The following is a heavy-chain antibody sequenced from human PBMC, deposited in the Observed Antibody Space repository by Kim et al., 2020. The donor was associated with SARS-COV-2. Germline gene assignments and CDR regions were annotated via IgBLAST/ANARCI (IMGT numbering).Heavy chain of an antibody. CDR3: ARRHPPRSGRNMGWFDP. V-gene: IGHV4-39*01. CDR2: IYYSGST. J-gene: IGHJ5*02. CDR1: GGSISSCSYY. D-gene: IGHD6-19*01. Sequence: SETLSLTCTVSGGSISSCSYYWGWIRQPPGKELEWIGSIYYSGSTYYNPSLKSRVTITVYTYKNQFSLKLSSVTAADTAVYYCARRHPPRSGRNMGWFDPWGQGTLVTVSS.